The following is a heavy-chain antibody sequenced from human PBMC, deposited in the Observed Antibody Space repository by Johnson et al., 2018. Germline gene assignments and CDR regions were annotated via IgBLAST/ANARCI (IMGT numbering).Heavy chain of an antibody. J-gene: IGHJ3*02. Sequence: QVQLVQSGGGVVQPGRSLRLSCAASGFTFSSYGMHWVRQAPGKGLEWVAVVSYDGIDKYYADSVKGRFTISRDNSKNTLYLQMNSLRAEDTAVYYGGKDRRYYYAYGGAFDIWGQGTMVTVSS. V-gene: IGHV3-30*18. CDR1: GFTFSSYG. D-gene: IGHD2-2*01. CDR2: VSYDGIDK. CDR3: GKDRRYYYAYGGAFDI.